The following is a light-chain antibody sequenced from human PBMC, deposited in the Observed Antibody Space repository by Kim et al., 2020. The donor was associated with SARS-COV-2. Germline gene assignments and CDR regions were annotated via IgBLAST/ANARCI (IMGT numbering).Light chain of an antibody. V-gene: IGKV1-5*03. CDR3: QQYYGNPA. Sequence: SASIGDRVAIACRASQDGSNWLAWYQQKPGKTPHLLISKASSLENGVPSRFSGSGFGTEFTLTISSLQPDDFATYYCQQYYGNPAFGQGTKVDIK. CDR1: QDGSNW. J-gene: IGKJ1*01. CDR2: KAS.